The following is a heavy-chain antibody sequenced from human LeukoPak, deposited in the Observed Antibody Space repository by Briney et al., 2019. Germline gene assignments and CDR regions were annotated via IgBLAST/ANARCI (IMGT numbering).Heavy chain of an antibody. CDR3: ARTQYSSSSLGF. J-gene: IGHJ4*02. V-gene: IGHV3-74*01. Sequence: GGSLRLSCAASGFTFSTYWMHWVRQAPGKGLVWVSRINSDGSSTNYADSVRGRSTISRDNAKNTLYLQVNGLGAEDTAVYYCARTQYSSSSLGFWGQGTLVTVSS. D-gene: IGHD6-13*01. CDR2: INSDGSST. CDR1: GFTFSTYW.